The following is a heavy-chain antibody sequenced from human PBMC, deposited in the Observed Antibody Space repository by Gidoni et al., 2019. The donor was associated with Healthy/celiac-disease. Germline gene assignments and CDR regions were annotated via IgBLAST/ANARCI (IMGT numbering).Heavy chain of an antibody. CDR3: TRDRDIGFDY. CDR2: INPTTGGT. J-gene: IGHJ4*02. V-gene: IGHV1-2*02. D-gene: IGHD5-12*01. CDR1: GYTFTGSY. Sequence: QGQLVQSGAAVKKPGASVKVSCKASGYTFTGSYLHWLRQAPGQGLEWMGWINPTTGGTKYAESFHGRVTMTRDTSISTAYRELNNLRSDDTAVYYCTRDRDIGFDYWGQGTLVTVSS.